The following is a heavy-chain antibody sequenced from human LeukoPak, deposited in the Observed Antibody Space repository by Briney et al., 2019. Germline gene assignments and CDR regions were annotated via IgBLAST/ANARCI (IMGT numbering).Heavy chain of an antibody. V-gene: IGHV1-24*01. CDR2: FDPEEAKM. CDR1: GNSPSELS. D-gene: IGHD3-3*01. Sequence: ASVKVSCKVSGNSPSELSIQWVRQAPGKGRECMGGFDPEEAKMVYAQNFQGRVTMTEDTSTQTAYMELSGLTSDDTAVYYCTTRSGDFWSGFVNWGQGSLVTVSS. CDR3: TTRSGDFWSGFVN. J-gene: IGHJ4*02.